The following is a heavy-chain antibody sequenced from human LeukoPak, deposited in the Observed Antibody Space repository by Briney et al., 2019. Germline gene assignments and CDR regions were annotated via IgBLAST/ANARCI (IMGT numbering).Heavy chain of an antibody. CDR1: GFTFDDYG. Sequence: GGSLRLSCAASGFTFDDYGMSWVRHAPGKGLEWVSGINWNGGSTGYADSVKGRFTISRDNAKNSLYLQMNSLRAEDTAVYYCARHLLWFGELSGGFDYWGQRTLVTVSS. CDR3: ARHLLWFGELSGGFDY. CDR2: INWNGGST. J-gene: IGHJ4*02. D-gene: IGHD3-10*01. V-gene: IGHV3-20*04.